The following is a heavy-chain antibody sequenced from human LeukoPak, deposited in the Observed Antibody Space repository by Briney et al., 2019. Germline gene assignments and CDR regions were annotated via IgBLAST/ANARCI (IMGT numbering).Heavy chain of an antibody. CDR1: GGSISSGGYY. CDR2: IYYSGST. D-gene: IGHD3-3*01. J-gene: IGHJ5*02. V-gene: IGHV4-31*03. CDR3: TRSEVTIFDGIDP. Sequence: SETLSLTCTVSGGSISSGGYYWSWIRQHPGKGLEWIGYIYYSGSTYYNPSLKSRVTISVDTSKNQFSLKLSSVTAADTAVYYCTRSEVTIFDGIDPWGQGTLVTVSS.